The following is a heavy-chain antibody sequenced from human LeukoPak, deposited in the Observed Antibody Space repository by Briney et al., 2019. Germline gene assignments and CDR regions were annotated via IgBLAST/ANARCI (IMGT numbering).Heavy chain of an antibody. CDR3: ARGGPYYDSSGYEY. D-gene: IGHD3-22*01. CDR1: GYTFTSYG. Sequence: ASVKASCKASGYTFTSYGISWVRQAPGQGLEWMGWISAHNGNTNYAQKLQGRVTMTTDTSTSTAYMELRSLRSDDTAVYYCARGGPYYDSSGYEYWGQGTLVTVSS. V-gene: IGHV1-18*01. CDR2: ISAHNGNT. J-gene: IGHJ4*02.